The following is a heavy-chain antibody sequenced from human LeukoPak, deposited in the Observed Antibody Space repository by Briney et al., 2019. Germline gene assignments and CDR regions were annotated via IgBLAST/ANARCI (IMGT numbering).Heavy chain of an antibody. Sequence: SVKVSCKASGGTFSSYAISWVRQAPGKGLEWMGGIIPIFGTANYAQKFQGRVTITADESTSTAYMELSSLRSEDTAVYYCARDRIGSGWSWGWFDPWGQGTLVTVSS. CDR1: GGTFSSYA. V-gene: IGHV1-69*13. D-gene: IGHD6-19*01. CDR2: IIPIFGTA. CDR3: ARDRIGSGWSWGWFDP. J-gene: IGHJ5*02.